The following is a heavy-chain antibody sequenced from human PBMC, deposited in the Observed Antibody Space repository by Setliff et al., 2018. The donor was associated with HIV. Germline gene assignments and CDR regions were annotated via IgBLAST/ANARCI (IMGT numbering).Heavy chain of an antibody. Sequence: SETLSLTCAVYGGSFSGYYWNWIRQPPGNGLEWIGEINHSGSTKYNPSLKSRVTISLDTSKNQFSLKVNSVTAADTAVYYCARARITMTGGRLEPYAFDRWGQGTKVTVSS. CDR2: INHSGST. CDR3: ARARITMTGGRLEPYAFDR. V-gene: IGHV4-34*01. J-gene: IGHJ3*01. D-gene: IGHD3-22*01. CDR1: GGSFSGYY.